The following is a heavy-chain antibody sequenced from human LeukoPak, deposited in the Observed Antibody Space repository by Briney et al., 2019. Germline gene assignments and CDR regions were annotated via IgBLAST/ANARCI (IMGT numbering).Heavy chain of an antibody. CDR1: GYSISSGYY. CDR3: AREWHCSSTSCYGFDP. V-gene: IGHV4-38-2*02. D-gene: IGHD2-2*01. CDR2: IYHSGST. J-gene: IGHJ5*02. Sequence: PSETLSLTCTVSGYSISSGYYWGWIRQPPGKGLEWIGSIYHSGSTYYNPSLKSRVTISVDTSKNQFSLKLSSVTAADTAVYYCAREWHCSSTSCYGFDPWGQGTLVTVSS.